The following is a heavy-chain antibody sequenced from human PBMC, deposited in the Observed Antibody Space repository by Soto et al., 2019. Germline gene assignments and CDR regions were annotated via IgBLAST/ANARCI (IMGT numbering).Heavy chain of an antibody. V-gene: IGHV1-18*04. CDR2: ISGYNGNT. CDR1: GYIFTSYG. CDR3: ARDFAQNGDGNYVDY. J-gene: IGHJ4*02. D-gene: IGHD2-8*01. Sequence: GASVKVSCKASGYIFTSYGITWVRQAPGQGLEWMGWISGYNGNTNYAQKFQGRVTMTTDTFTSTAYMELRSLRSDDTAVYYCARDFAQNGDGNYVDYWGQGTLVTVSS.